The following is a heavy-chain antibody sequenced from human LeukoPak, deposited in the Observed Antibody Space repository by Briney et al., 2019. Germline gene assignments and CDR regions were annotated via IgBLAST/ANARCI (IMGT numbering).Heavy chain of an antibody. D-gene: IGHD4-23*01. CDR2: INTNTGNP. CDR1: GYTFTSYA. V-gene: IGHV7-4-1*02. Sequence: ASVKVSCKASGYTFTSYAMNWVRQAPGQGLEWMGWINTNTGNPTYAQGFTGRFVFSLDTSVSAAYLQISSLKAEDTAVYYCVREHSGGIGAVTDDYWGQGTLVTVFS. J-gene: IGHJ4*02. CDR3: VREHSGGIGAVTDDY.